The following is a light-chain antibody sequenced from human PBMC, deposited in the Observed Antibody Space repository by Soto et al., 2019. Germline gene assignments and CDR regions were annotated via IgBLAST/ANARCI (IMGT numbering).Light chain of an antibody. Sequence: IGMKKSPAALSVTTGERATLSCRASQSVGTKLAWYQQTRGQAPRLLIYGASNRATGVPARFSGSVSGTEFTLTISSLQSEDFAVYYCQQRSDWPRPFGQG. CDR1: QSVGTK. CDR3: QQRSDWPRP. V-gene: IGKV3-15*01. CDR2: GAS. J-gene: IGKJ1*01.